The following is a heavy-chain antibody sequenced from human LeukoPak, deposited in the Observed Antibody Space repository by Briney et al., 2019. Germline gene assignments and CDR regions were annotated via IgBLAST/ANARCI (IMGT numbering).Heavy chain of an antibody. CDR2: IYYSGSS. Sequence: SETLSLTCTVSGGSISSYYWSWIRQPPGKGLEWVGYIYYSGSSNYNPSLKSRVTISVDTSKNQFSLKLSSVTAADTAVYYCARVVYYDSSGYYEGDYYYYYYMDVWGKGTTVTVSS. V-gene: IGHV4-59*01. CDR1: GGSISSYY. J-gene: IGHJ6*03. D-gene: IGHD3-22*01. CDR3: ARVVYYDSSGYYEGDYYYYYYMDV.